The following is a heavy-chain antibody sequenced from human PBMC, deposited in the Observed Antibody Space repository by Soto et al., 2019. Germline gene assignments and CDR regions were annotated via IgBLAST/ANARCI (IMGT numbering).Heavy chain of an antibody. Sequence: QVQLVQSGAEVKKPGASVKVSCKASGYTFTSYYMHWVRQAPGQGLEWMGIINPSGGSTSYAQKFQGRVTMTRATSTSTVYMELSSLRSEDTAVYYCARRLDGEDIVLVPAAISYGMDVWGQGTTVTVSS. CDR2: INPSGGST. CDR1: GYTFTSYY. D-gene: IGHD2-2*01. CDR3: ARRLDGEDIVLVPAAISYGMDV. V-gene: IGHV1-46*01. J-gene: IGHJ6*02.